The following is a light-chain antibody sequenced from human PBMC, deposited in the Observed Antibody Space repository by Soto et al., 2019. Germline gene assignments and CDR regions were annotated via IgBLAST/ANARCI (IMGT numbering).Light chain of an antibody. CDR2: DAS. J-gene: IGKJ1*01. CDR1: QSISSW. Sequence: DIQMTQSPATPSAAGGDRVTITCRASQSISSWLAWYQQKPGKAPKLLIYDASSLESGVPSRFSGSGSGTEFTLTISSLQPDDFATYYCQQYNSYSQTFGQGTKVDI. V-gene: IGKV1-5*01. CDR3: QQYNSYSQT.